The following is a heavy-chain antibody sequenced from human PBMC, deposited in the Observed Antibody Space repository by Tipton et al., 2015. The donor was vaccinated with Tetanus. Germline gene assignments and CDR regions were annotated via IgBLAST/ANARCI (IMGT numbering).Heavy chain of an antibody. D-gene: IGHD2-8*01. V-gene: IGHV3-74*01. CDR2: ISGAGSST. CDR3: ARENGVCDYYYFYGMDV. J-gene: IGHJ6*02. Sequence: SLRLSCAASGFTISDYWMHWVRQAPGKGLMWVSRISGAGSSTSYAASVKGRFTISRDNAKNTVYLQMNSLRAEDTAVYYCARENGVCDYYYFYGMDVWGQGTTVTVSS. CDR1: GFTISDYW.